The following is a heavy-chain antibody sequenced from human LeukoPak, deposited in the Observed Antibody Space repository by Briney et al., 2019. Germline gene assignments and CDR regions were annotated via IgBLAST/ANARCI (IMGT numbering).Heavy chain of an antibody. V-gene: IGHV4-34*01. Sequence: KPSETLSLTCAVYGGSFSGYYWSWIRQPPGKGLEWIGEINHSGSTNYNPSLKSRVTISVDTSKNQFSLKLSSVTAADTAVYYCARVSIAAAGIGYWGQGTLVTVSS. D-gene: IGHD6-13*01. CDR1: GGSFSGYY. CDR3: ARVSIAAAGIGY. J-gene: IGHJ4*02. CDR2: INHSGST.